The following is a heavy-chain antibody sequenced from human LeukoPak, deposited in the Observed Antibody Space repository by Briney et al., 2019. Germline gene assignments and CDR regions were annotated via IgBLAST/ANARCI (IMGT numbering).Heavy chain of an antibody. V-gene: IGHV4-34*01. Sequence: NPSETLSLTCAVYGGSFSGYYWSWIRQPPGKGLEWIGEINHSGSTNYNPSLKSRVTISVDTSKNQFSLKLSSVTAADTAVYYCARLVRWAYYMDVWGKGTTVTVSS. D-gene: IGHD4-23*01. CDR1: GGSFSGYY. J-gene: IGHJ6*03. CDR3: ARLVRWAYYMDV. CDR2: INHSGST.